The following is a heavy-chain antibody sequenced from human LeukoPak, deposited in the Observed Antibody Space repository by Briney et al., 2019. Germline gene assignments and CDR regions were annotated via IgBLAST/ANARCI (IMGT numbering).Heavy chain of an antibody. V-gene: IGHV3-9*03. CDR2: ISWNSGSI. Sequence: PGRSLRLSCAASGFTFSSYAMHWARQAPGKGLEWVSGISWNSGSIGYADSVKGRFTISRDNAKNSLYLQMNSLRAEDMALYYCAKDIGALGYCSSTSCYPTVFDYWGQGTLVTVSS. CDR3: AKDIGALGYCSSTSCYPTVFDY. D-gene: IGHD2-2*01. CDR1: GFTFSSYA. J-gene: IGHJ4*02.